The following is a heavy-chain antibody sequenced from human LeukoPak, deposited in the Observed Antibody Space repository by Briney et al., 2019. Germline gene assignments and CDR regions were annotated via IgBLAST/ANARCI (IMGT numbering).Heavy chain of an antibody. V-gene: IGHV3-7*05. J-gene: IGHJ5*02. CDR1: GFTFRNYW. CDR2: IKQDGSQK. CDR3: AKVIAARPA. D-gene: IGHD6-6*01. Sequence: GGSLRLSCATSGFTFRNYWMSWVRQAPGKGLQWVANIKQDGSQKYYVDSVKGRFTISRDNAKNSLYLQMDSLRAEDTAVYYCAKVIAARPALGQGTLVTVSS.